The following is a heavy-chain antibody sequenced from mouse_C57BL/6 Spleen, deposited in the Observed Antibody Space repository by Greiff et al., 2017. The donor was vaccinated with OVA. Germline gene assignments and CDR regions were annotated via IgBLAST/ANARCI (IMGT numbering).Heavy chain of an antibody. D-gene: IGHD2-3*01. Sequence: EVQLQQSGPELVKPGASVKISCKASGYTFTDYYMNWVKQSHGKSLEWIGDINPNNGGTSYNQKFKGKATLTVDKSSSTAYMELRSLTSEDSAVYYCARERSYDGYYGGFAYWGQGTLVTVSA. J-gene: IGHJ3*01. CDR1: GYTFTDYY. CDR2: INPNNGGT. V-gene: IGHV1-26*01. CDR3: ARERSYDGYYGGFAY.